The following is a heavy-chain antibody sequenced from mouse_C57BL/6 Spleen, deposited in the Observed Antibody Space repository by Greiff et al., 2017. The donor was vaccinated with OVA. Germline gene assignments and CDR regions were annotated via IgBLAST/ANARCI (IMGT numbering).Heavy chain of an antibody. CDR3: TRGTRVTSFDY. V-gene: IGHV1-15*01. CDR2: IDPETGGT. Sequence: QVQLKESGAELVRPGASVTLSCKASGYTFTDYEMHWVKQTPVHGLEWIGAIDPETGGTAYNQKFKGKAILTADKSSSTAYMELRSLTSEDSAVYYCTRGTRVTSFDYWGQGTTLTVSS. CDR1: GYTFTDYE. D-gene: IGHD2-1*01. J-gene: IGHJ2*01.